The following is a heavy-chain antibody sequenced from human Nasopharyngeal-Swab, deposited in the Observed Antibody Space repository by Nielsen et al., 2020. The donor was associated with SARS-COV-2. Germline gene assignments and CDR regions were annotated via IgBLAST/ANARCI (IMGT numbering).Heavy chain of an antibody. CDR3: AKDDYGDDWRGRYYYYYYMDV. CDR2: ISYDGSNK. J-gene: IGHJ6*03. V-gene: IGHV3-30*18. D-gene: IGHD4-17*01. CDR1: GFTFSSYG. Sequence: GESLKISCAASGFTFSSYGMHWVRKAPGKGLEWVAVISYDGSNKYYADSVKGRFTISRDNSKNTLYLQMNSLRAEDTAVYYCAKDDYGDDWRGRYYYYYYMDVWGKGTMVTVSS.